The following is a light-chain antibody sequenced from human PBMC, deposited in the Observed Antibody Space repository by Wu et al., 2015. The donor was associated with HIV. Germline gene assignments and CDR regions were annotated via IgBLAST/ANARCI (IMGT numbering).Light chain of an antibody. CDR3: HHYGNSPHT. CDR2: ATS. CDR1: QSVSSNN. Sequence: EIVLTQFPGTLSLSPGETATLSCRASQSVSSNNLAWYQQKPGQAPRLLIYATSNRATGVPHRFSGSGSGTDFTLTISRLEPEDFAIYYCHHYGNSPHTFGQGTKLEV. V-gene: IGKV3-20*01. J-gene: IGKJ2*01.